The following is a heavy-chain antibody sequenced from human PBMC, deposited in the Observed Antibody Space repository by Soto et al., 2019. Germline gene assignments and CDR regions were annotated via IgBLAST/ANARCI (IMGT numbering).Heavy chain of an antibody. J-gene: IGHJ4*02. D-gene: IGHD2-15*01. V-gene: IGHV3-30*18. Sequence: QVQLVESGGGVVQPGRSLRLSCAGSGFTFSNYGLHWVRQAPGKGPEWVAAISYDGSNEYYADSVKGRFTISRDKSKHMLYLQMDSLRPEDTAVYYCAKDGAPRYCTRSSCHPAGAYWGQGTLVTVSS. CDR2: ISYDGSNE. CDR1: GFTFSNYG. CDR3: AKDGAPRYCTRSSCHPAGAY.